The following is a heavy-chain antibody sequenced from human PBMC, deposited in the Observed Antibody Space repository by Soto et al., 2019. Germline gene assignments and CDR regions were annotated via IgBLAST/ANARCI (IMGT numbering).Heavy chain of an antibody. CDR2: INPNSGGT. Sequence: RASVKVSCKASGYTFTGYYMHWVRQAPGQGLEWMGWINPNSGGTNYAQKFQGWVTMTRDTSISTAYMELSRLRSDDTAVYYCARDSFIAAAGNSYGMDVWGQGTTVTVSS. CDR3: ARDSFIAAAGNSYGMDV. D-gene: IGHD6-13*01. CDR1: GYTFTGYY. J-gene: IGHJ6*02. V-gene: IGHV1-2*04.